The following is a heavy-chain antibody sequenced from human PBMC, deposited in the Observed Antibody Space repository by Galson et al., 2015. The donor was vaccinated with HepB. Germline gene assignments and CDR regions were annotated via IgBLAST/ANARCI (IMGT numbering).Heavy chain of an antibody. CDR1: GFTFSSYW. CDR2: IKQDGSEK. V-gene: IGHV3-7*03. CDR3: ARVRVRYCSGGSCYPALWY. D-gene: IGHD2-15*01. Sequence: SLRLSCAASGFTFSSYWMSWVRQAPGKGLEWVANIKQDGSEKYYVDSVKGRFTISRDNAKNSLYLQMNSLRAEDTAVYYCARVRVRYCSGGSCYPALWYWGQGTLVTVSS. J-gene: IGHJ4*02.